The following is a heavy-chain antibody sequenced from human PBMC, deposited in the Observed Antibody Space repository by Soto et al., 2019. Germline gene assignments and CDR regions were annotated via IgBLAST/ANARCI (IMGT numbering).Heavy chain of an antibody. J-gene: IGHJ4*02. CDR3: GRGRSGQIVVFY. D-gene: IGHD1-26*01. V-gene: IGHV1-2*02. Sequence: EASVKVSCKASGYTVTGHYIHWVRQAPEQGPEWMGEIGPESGATRYAQKFQGRVTMTRDTSINTVYMELNNLSPDDTAVYYCGRGRSGQIVVFYWGQGTPVTVSS. CDR1: GYTVTGHY. CDR2: IGPESGAT.